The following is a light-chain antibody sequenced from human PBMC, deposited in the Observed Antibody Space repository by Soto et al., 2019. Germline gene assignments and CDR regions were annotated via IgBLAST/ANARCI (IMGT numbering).Light chain of an antibody. CDR3: QQSGT. CDR1: QSIGNW. Sequence: IQMTQTPSSLSASVGDRVILTCRASQSIGNWLAWYQQKPGKAPKLLIYKASSLESGVPSRFSGSGSATEFTLTISSLQADDFATYYCQQSGTFGQGTKVDI. V-gene: IGKV1-5*03. CDR2: KAS. J-gene: IGKJ1*01.